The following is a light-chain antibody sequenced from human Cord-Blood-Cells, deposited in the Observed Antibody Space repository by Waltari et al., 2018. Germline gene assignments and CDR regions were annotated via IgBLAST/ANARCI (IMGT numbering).Light chain of an antibody. CDR3: QQSYSTPYT. Sequence: DIQMTQSPSSLSASVGDRVTIPCRASQSISSYLNWYHQKPGKAPKLLIYAASSLKSGVPSRISGSGSGTDFTLTISSLQPEDFATYYCQQSYSTPYTFGQGTKLEIK. CDR1: QSISSY. J-gene: IGKJ2*01. CDR2: AAS. V-gene: IGKV1-39*01.